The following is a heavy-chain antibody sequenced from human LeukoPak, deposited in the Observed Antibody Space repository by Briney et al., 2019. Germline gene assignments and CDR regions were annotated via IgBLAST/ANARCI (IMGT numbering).Heavy chain of an antibody. CDR2: ISNGKT. CDR1: GFPFSSHA. CDR3: VREAGYCAPVCVKTNWFDP. Sequence: GGSLRLSCAASGFPFSSHAMSWVRQPPWKGLEWVAAISNGKTYYADSVRGRFAISRDDSTNTVYLHMNSLRDEDTALYHCVREAGYCAPVCVKTNWFDPWGQGTLVTVSS. J-gene: IGHJ5*02. D-gene: IGHD2-15*01. V-gene: IGHV3-23*01.